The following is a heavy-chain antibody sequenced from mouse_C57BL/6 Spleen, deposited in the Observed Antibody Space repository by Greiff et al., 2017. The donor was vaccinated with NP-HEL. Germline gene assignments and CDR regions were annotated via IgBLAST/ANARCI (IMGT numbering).Heavy chain of an antibody. Sequence: EVQLQQSGPELVKPGASVKISCKASGYTFTDYYMNWVKQSHGKSLEWIGDINPNNGGTSYNQKFKGKATLTVDKSSSTAYMELRSLTSEDSAFYYCARSDGYYVGFAYWGQVTLVTVSA. D-gene: IGHD2-3*01. J-gene: IGHJ3*01. V-gene: IGHV1-26*01. CDR1: GYTFTDYY. CDR2: INPNNGGT. CDR3: ARSDGYYVGFAY.